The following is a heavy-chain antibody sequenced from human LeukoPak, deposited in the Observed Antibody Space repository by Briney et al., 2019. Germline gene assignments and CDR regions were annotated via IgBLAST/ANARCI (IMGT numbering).Heavy chain of an antibody. Sequence: NTSETLSLTCTVSGGSISSYYWSWIRQPPGKGLEWIGYIYYSGSTNYNPSLKSRVTISVDTSKNQFSLKLSSVTAANTAVYYCAREWRYCSGGSCYRAFDYWGQGTLVTVSS. V-gene: IGHV4-59*01. D-gene: IGHD2-15*01. CDR3: AREWRYCSGGSCYRAFDY. CDR2: IYYSGST. CDR1: GGSISSYY. J-gene: IGHJ4*02.